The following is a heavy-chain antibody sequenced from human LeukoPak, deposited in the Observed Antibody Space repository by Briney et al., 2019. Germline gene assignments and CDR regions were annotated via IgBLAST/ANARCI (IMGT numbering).Heavy chain of an antibody. CDR3: AKDVGKWESLHFFDY. J-gene: IGHJ4*02. CDR1: GFTFSTNA. V-gene: IGHV3-30*04. CDR2: ISYDGNAK. D-gene: IGHD1-26*01. Sequence: GGSLRLSCAASGFTFSTNAMHWVRQAPGKGLEWVAVISYDGNAKYYADSVKGRFTISRDDSRNTLYLQMNSLRGDDTAVYYCAKDVGKWESLHFFDYWGQGTLVTVSS.